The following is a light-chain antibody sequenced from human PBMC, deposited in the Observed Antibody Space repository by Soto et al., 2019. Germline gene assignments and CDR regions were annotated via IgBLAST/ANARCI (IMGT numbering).Light chain of an antibody. Sequence: AIRMTQSPSSFSASTGDRVTITCRASQGISSYLAWYQQKPGKAPKLLIYAASTLQSGVPSRFSGSGSGTDFTLTISCLQSEDFAVYYCQQYGEWPPSYTFGQGTKLEIK. CDR2: AAS. J-gene: IGKJ2*01. CDR1: QGISSY. CDR3: QQYGEWPPSYT. V-gene: IGKV1-8*01.